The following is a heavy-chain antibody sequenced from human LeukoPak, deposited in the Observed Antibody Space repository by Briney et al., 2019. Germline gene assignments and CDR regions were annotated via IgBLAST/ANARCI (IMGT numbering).Heavy chain of an antibody. D-gene: IGHD2-15*01. CDR1: GFTSSSYG. CDR2: ISGSGGNT. CDR3: AKDRSCSGGSCYWDY. Sequence: PGGSLRLSCAASGFTSSSYGMSWGRQAQEKGLEWVGGISGSGGNTNYADSVKGRFTISRDNSKNTLYLQMNSLRAEDTAVYYCAKDRSCSGGSCYWDYWGQGTLVTVSS. V-gene: IGHV3-23*01. J-gene: IGHJ4*02.